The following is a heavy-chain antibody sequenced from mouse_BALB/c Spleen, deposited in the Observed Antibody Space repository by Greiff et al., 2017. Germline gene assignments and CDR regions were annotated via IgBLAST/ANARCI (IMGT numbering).Heavy chain of an antibody. CDR1: GYTFTSYV. CDR3: AKGTIWGNWYFDV. V-gene: IGHV1-14*01. Sequence: EVQLKESGPELVKPGASVKMSCKASGYTFTSYVMHWVKQKPGQGLEWIGYINPYNDGTKYNEKFKGKATLTSDKSSSTAYMELSSLTSEDSAVYYCAKGTIWGNWYFDVWGAGTTVTVSS. D-gene: IGHD4-1*01. CDR2: INPYNDGT. J-gene: IGHJ1*01.